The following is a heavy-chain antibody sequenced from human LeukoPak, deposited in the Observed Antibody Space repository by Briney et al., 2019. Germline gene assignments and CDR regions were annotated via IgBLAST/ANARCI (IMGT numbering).Heavy chain of an antibody. Sequence: GGSLRLSCAASGFTFSSYAMHWVRQAPGKGLEWVAVISYDGSNKYYADSVKGRFTISRDNSKNTLYLQMNSLRAEDTAVYYCPRDPDHYYSSGYSYFNYWGQGTLVTVSS. J-gene: IGHJ4*02. V-gene: IGHV3-30*04. CDR2: ISYDGSNK. D-gene: IGHD3-22*01. CDR1: GFTFSSYA. CDR3: PRDPDHYYSSGYSYFNY.